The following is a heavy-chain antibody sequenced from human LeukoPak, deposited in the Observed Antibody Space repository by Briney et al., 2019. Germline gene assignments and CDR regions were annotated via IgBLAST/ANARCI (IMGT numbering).Heavy chain of an antibody. Sequence: SETLSLTCAVNGGSFSGYYWSWIRQPPGKGLEWIGEINHSGTTNYNPSLKSRVTISVDTSKNQFSLKLTSVTAADTAVYYCARGPQSRFDYWGQGTLVTVSS. CDR2: INHSGTT. V-gene: IGHV4-34*01. J-gene: IGHJ4*02. CDR1: GGSFSGYY. CDR3: ARGPQSRFDY.